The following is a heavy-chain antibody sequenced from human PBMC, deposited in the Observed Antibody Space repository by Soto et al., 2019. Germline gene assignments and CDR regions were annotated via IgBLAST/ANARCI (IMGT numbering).Heavy chain of an antibody. V-gene: IGHV3-15*01. Sequence: PGGALRLSCAASGCSCRNAWMSWVRQAPGKGLEWVGHIKSQGDGGTRDYAAPVKGRFTISRDDSKNTLFLQMNSLKNEDTAVYFCTTDLQAYCDGTTCYAGNYYYDDMDVWGQGTTVTVSS. CDR1: GCSCRNAW. D-gene: IGHD2-2*01. J-gene: IGHJ6*02. CDR2: IKSQGDGGTR. CDR3: TTDLQAYCDGTTCYAGNYYYDDMDV.